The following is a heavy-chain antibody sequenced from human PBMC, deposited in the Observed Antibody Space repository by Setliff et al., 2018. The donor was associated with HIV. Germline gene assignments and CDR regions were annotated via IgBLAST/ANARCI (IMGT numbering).Heavy chain of an antibody. V-gene: IGHV2-5*01. Sequence: SGPTLVNPTQTLTLTCTFSGFSLSTNGVAVGWIRQPPGKALEWLALIYWNDDKRYGPSLESRLTITKDISKNQVVLTMTNMDPVDTAIYYCAHSVGSGSYDNPDAFDIWGQGTMVTVSS. CDR1: GFSLSTNGVA. D-gene: IGHD3-10*01. J-gene: IGHJ3*02. CDR3: AHSVGSGSYDNPDAFDI. CDR2: IYWNDDK.